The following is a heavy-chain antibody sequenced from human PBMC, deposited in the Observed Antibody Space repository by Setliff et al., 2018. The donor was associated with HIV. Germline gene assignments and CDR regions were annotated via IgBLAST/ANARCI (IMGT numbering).Heavy chain of an antibody. Sequence: TLSLTCTVSGYSISSGYYWGWIRQPPGKGLEWIGEIHHSGTTNCNPSLKSRVTISVDKSKKHFSLNLTSVTAADTAMYYCARRISIAVGSLYYYYGMDVWGPGTTVTV. CDR1: GYSISSGYY. CDR3: ARRISIAVGSLYYYYGMDV. D-gene: IGHD6-19*01. V-gene: IGHV4-38-2*02. J-gene: IGHJ6*02. CDR2: IHHSGTT.